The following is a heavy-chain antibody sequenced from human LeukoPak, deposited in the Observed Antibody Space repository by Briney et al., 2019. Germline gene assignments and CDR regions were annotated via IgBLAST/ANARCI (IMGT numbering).Heavy chain of an antibody. D-gene: IGHD1-26*01. J-gene: IGHJ6*03. Sequence: GGSPRLSCAASGFTFSSYGMHWVRQAPGKGLERVAFIRYDGSNKYYADSVKGRFTISRDNSKNTLYLQMNSLRAEDTAVYYCAKGSYLTPPYYYYYYMDVWGEGTTVTVSS. CDR3: AKGSYLTPPYYYYYYMDV. V-gene: IGHV3-30*02. CDR2: IRYDGSNK. CDR1: GFTFSSYG.